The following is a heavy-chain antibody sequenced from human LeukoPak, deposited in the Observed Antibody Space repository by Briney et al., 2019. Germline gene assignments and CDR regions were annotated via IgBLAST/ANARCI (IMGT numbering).Heavy chain of an antibody. CDR3: ARHRYRLDY. J-gene: IGHJ4*02. D-gene: IGHD1-1*01. V-gene: IGHV4-34*01. Sequence: KTSETLSLTCAVYGGSFSGYYWSWIRQPPGKGLEWIGEINHSGSTNYNPSLKSRVTISVATSKNQFSLKLSSVTAADTAVYYCARHRYRLDYWGQGTLVTVSS. CDR2: INHSGST. CDR1: GGSFSGYY.